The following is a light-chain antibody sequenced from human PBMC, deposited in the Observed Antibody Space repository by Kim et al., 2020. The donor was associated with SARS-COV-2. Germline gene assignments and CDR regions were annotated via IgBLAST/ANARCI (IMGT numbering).Light chain of an antibody. J-gene: IGLJ3*02. V-gene: IGLV3-1*01. Sequence: PSVSVSPGQTASITCSGDKLGDKYACWYQQKPGQSPVLVIYQDSKRPSGIPERFSGSNSGNTATLTISGTQAMDEADYYCQAWDSSTWVFGGGTKLTV. CDR3: QAWDSSTWV. CDR1: KLGDKY. CDR2: QDS.